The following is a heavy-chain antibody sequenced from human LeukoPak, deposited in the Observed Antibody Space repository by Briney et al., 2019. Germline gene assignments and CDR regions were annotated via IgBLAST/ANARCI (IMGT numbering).Heavy chain of an antibody. J-gene: IGHJ4*02. Sequence: PSETLSLTCAVYGGSFSGHYWSWIRQFTGKGLEWIGEVNHSGSANYNPSLKSRVTIPADTSKNQFSLELSSVTAADTAVYFCARAARAGDKRFDYWGQGTLVTVSS. CDR1: GGSFSGHY. CDR3: ARAARAGDKRFDY. CDR2: VNHSGSA. V-gene: IGHV4-34*01. D-gene: IGHD6-13*01.